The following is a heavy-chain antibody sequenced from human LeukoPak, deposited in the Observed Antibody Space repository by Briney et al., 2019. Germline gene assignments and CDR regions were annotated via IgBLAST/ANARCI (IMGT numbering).Heavy chain of an antibody. Sequence: SETLSLTCTVSGGSISSGGYYWSWIRQHPGKGLEWIGYIYYSGSTYYNPSLKSRVTISVDTSKNQFSLKLSSVTAADTAVYYCARSLVVTGDYYYYYYMDVWGKGTTVTVSS. CDR3: ARSLVVTGDYYYYYYMDV. D-gene: IGHD3-22*01. V-gene: IGHV4-31*03. CDR2: IYYSGST. J-gene: IGHJ6*03. CDR1: GGSISSGGYY.